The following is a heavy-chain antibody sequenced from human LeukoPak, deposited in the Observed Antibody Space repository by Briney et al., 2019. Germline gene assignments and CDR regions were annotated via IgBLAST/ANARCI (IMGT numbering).Heavy chain of an antibody. Sequence: GGSLTLSCAASGSTSSSYSTNWVRPPPGEGRGWVASISSSSSYIYYADSVTGRCTIPTNNATNSLYLQMNSHIAEDTAVYYCARDNYYGSGNLGYYYMDVWGKGTTVTVSS. V-gene: IGHV3-21*01. CDR1: GSTSSSYS. CDR2: ISSSSSYI. CDR3: ARDNYYGSGNLGYYYMDV. D-gene: IGHD3-10*01. J-gene: IGHJ6*03.